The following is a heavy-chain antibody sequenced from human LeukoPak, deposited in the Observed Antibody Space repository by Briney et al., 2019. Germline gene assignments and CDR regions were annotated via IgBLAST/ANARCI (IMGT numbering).Heavy chain of an antibody. CDR1: GYTFTSYY. Sequence: ASVKVSCKASGYTFTSYYIHWVRQAPGEGLEWMAWMNPNSGNTGYAQKFQGRVTITRNTSISTAYMELSSLRSEDTAVYYCVRGAGATISYYHYYMDVWGKGTTVTVSS. J-gene: IGHJ6*03. D-gene: IGHD1-26*01. CDR2: MNPNSGNT. V-gene: IGHV1-8*01. CDR3: VRGAGATISYYHYYMDV.